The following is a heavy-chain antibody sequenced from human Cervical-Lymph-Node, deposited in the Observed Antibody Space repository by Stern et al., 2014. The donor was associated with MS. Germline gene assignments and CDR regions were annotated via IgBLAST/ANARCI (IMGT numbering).Heavy chain of an antibody. CDR1: EYTHNNYL. Sequence: QVQLVQSGSEVKKPRASVKVSCKASEYTHNNYLIHWVRQAPGQRPEWMGVINPSGATNYAQKVQDRVTMTTDASTSTFYMELSRLRSEDTAVYYCAVRYCSGGRCYSVPDVWGQGTTVIVSS. CDR2: INPSGAT. D-gene: IGHD2-15*01. J-gene: IGHJ6*02. V-gene: IGHV1-46*02. CDR3: AVRYCSGGRCYSVPDV.